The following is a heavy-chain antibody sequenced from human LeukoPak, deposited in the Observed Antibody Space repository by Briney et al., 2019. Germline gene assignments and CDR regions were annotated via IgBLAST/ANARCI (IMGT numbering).Heavy chain of an antibody. CDR1: GYTFSNYY. V-gene: IGHV1-46*03. CDR3: TREGTTRHFDY. D-gene: IGHD1-7*01. CDR2: INPSGTST. Sequence: ASVKVSCKASGYTFSNYYMHWVRQAPGQGLEWMGIINPSGTSTNYAQKFRGRVTMTRDTSTSKVYMELSSLRSQDTALYYCTREGTTRHFDYWGQGTLVTVSS. J-gene: IGHJ4*02.